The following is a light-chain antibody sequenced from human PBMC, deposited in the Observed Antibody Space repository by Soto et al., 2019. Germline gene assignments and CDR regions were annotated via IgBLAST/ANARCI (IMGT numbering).Light chain of an antibody. Sequence: QSALTQPASVSGSPGQSITISCTGTSIDVGAYNYVSWYQQHPGKAPKLVIFEVSNRPPGVSDRFSGSKSGNTASLTISGLQAEDEAEYFCSSYTRSATPLVFGTGTKVTVL. CDR3: SSYTRSATPLV. CDR2: EVS. CDR1: SIDVGAYNY. J-gene: IGLJ1*01. V-gene: IGLV2-14*01.